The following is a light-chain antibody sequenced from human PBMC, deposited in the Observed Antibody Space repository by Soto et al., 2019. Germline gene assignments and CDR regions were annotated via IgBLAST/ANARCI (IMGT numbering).Light chain of an antibody. J-gene: IGLJ2*01. CDR1: SSDIGGYNY. Sequence: QSALTQPASVSESPGQSITISCTGTSSDIGGYNYVSWYQQHPGKAPKLMIYDVTKRPSGVSNRFSGSKSGNTASLTISGLQAEDEADYYCTSYTSTSTLVVLGGGTKLTVL. CDR3: TSYTSTSTLVV. CDR2: DVT. V-gene: IGLV2-14*01.